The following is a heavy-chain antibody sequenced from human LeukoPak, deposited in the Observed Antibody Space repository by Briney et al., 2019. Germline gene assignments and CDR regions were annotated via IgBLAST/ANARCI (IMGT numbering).Heavy chain of an antibody. V-gene: IGHV3-30*01. D-gene: IGHD1-26*01. CDR1: GFTFSSYA. CDR2: ISYDGSNK. Sequence: GGSLRLSCAASGFTFSSYAMHWVRQAPGKGLEWVAVISYDGSNKYYADSVKGRFTISRDNSKNTLYLQMNSLRAEDTAVYYCARDGRGSYYGYYYYYMDVWGKGTTVTVSS. J-gene: IGHJ6*03. CDR3: ARDGRGSYYGYYYYYMDV.